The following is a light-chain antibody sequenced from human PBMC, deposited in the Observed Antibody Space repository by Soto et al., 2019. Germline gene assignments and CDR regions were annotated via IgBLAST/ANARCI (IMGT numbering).Light chain of an antibody. J-gene: IGKJ1*01. V-gene: IGKV3-15*01. CDR1: QSISDT. CDR3: QQYDTWPCT. CDR2: GAS. Sequence: ELVMTQSPSTLSVSPGGRATLSCRASQSISDTLAWYQQKPGXXPRLLIHGASTRAPGFPARFSGSVSRTDFTLTIRSPQSKDFAVYYCQQYDTWPCTCVQGTKVDIK.